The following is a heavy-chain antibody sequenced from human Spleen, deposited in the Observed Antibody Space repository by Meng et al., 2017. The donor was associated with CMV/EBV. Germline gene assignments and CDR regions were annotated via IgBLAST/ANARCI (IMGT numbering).Heavy chain of an antibody. V-gene: IGHV1-46*01. CDR2: INPSGGST. J-gene: IGHJ4*02. D-gene: IGHD3-10*01. CDR1: GYTFTSYY. CDR3: ANGYGSGRPFDY. Sequence: QGKWGQSGCEGKKAAASIKVACNATGYTFTSYYMPWDQQSPGQGLEWMGIINPSGGSTSYAQKFQGRVTMTRDTSTSTVYMELSSLRSEDTAVYYCANGYGSGRPFDYWGQGTLVTVSS.